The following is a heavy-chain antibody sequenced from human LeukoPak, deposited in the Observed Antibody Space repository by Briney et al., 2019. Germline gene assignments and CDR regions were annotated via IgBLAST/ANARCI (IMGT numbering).Heavy chain of an antibody. Sequence: GRSLRLSCEASGFTFSSYAMSWVRQAPGKGREWVGFIRSKAYGGTTEYAASVKGRFTISRDDSKSIAYLQMNSLKTEDTAVYYCTRDSPNYYHYMDVWGIGTTVTVSS. J-gene: IGHJ6*03. CDR1: GFTFSSYA. V-gene: IGHV3-49*04. CDR2: IRSKAYGGTT. CDR3: TRDSPNYYHYMDV.